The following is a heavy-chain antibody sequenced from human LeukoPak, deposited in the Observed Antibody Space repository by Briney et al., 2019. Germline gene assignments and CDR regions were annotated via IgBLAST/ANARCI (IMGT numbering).Heavy chain of an antibody. V-gene: IGHV3-33*06. CDR2: IWYDGSNK. CDR3: AKVFQYGSGSYYYYYYGMDV. CDR1: GFTFSSYA. Sequence: GRSLRLSCAASGFTFSSYAMNWVRQAPGKGLEWVAVIWYDGSNKYYADSVKGRFTISRDNSKNTLYLQMNSLRAEDTAVYYCAKVFQYGSGSYYYYYYGMDVWGQGTTVTVSS. J-gene: IGHJ6*02. D-gene: IGHD3-10*01.